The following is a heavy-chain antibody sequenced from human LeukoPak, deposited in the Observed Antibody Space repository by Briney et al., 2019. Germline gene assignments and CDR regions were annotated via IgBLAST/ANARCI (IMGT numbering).Heavy chain of an antibody. CDR2: IYYSGST. J-gene: IGHJ5*02. CDR3: ARGAGDIVVVPAARFDP. V-gene: IGHV4-31*03. D-gene: IGHD2-2*01. Sequence: SQTLSLTCTLSGGSLSSGGYCWGWIRQHPGRGLEGFGYIYYSGSTYYNPSLKSRVTISVDTSKTQFTLKLSSVTAADTAVYYCARGAGDIVVVPAARFDPWGQGTLVTVSS. CDR1: GGSLSSGGYC.